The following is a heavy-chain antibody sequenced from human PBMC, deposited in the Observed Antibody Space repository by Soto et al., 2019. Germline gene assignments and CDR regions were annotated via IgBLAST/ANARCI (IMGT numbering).Heavy chain of an antibody. J-gene: IGHJ5*02. CDR2: IGGDGSIT. V-gene: IGHV3-74*01. CDR3: SRDTKWGSGRVQS. D-gene: IGHD3-10*01. CDR1: GFTFPYSW. Sequence: EVQLVESGGGLVQPGGSLRLSCAASGFTFPYSWMHWVRQAPGKGLVWVARIGGDGSITTYTDSVKGRFVIARDNAKNTLNLRMTSLRPEDKAVYYCSRDTKWGSGRVQSWGQGTVFTDAS.